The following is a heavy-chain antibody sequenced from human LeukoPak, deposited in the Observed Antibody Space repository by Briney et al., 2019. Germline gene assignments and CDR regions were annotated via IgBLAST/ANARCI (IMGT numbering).Heavy chain of an antibody. CDR2: IYFSGST. V-gene: IGHV4-39*01. D-gene: IGHD3-22*01. CDR1: GGSISSSSYY. CDR3: ARFYYFDTSGYHRCFDY. J-gene: IGHJ4*02. Sequence: PSETLSLTCTVSGGSISSSSYYWGWIRQPPGKGLEWIGNIYFSGSTFYNPSLKSRVTISVDTSKNQFSLRLSSVAAADTAVYYCARFYYFDTSGYHRCFDYWGQGTLVTVSS.